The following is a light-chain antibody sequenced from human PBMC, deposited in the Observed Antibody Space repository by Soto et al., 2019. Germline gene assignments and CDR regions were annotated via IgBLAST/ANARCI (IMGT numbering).Light chain of an antibody. CDR2: DAS. CDR1: QSVSRSQ. V-gene: IGKV3-20*01. Sequence: EIVLTQSPGPLSLSPGERATLSCWASQSVSRSQLAWFQQKPGQAPRLFIYDASSRATGISDRFSGSGSGTDFTLTISRLEPEDFAVYYCQQYGSSPGTFGQGTKVDIK. J-gene: IGKJ1*01. CDR3: QQYGSSPGT.